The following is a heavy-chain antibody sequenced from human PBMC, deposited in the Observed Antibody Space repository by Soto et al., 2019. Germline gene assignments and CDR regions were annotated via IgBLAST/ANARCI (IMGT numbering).Heavy chain of an antibody. Sequence: EVQLVESGGGLVQPGRSLRLSCAASGFTFDDYAMHWVRQAPGKGLEWVSSISWNSGSICDADSVKGRFTISRDNAKNSLYLQMNSLRAEETALYYCAKDYCTTPRCQSGGWFDPWGQGTLITVSS. CDR2: ISWNSGSI. D-gene: IGHD2-8*01. J-gene: IGHJ5*02. CDR1: GFTFDDYA. CDR3: AKDYCTTPRCQSGGWFDP. V-gene: IGHV3-9*01.